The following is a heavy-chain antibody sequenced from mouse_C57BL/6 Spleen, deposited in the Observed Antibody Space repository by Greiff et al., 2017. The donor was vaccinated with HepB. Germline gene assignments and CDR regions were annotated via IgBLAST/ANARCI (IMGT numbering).Heavy chain of an antibody. J-gene: IGHJ1*03. Sequence: QVQLQQPGAELVKPGASVKMSCKASGYTFTSYWITWVKQRPGQGLEWIGDIYPGSGSTNYNEKFKSKATLTVDTSSSTAYMQLSSLTSEDAAVYYCARHGSSYDWYFDVWGTGTTVTVSS. CDR3: ARHGSSYDWYFDV. CDR2: IYPGSGST. D-gene: IGHD1-1*01. V-gene: IGHV1-55*01. CDR1: GYTFTSYW.